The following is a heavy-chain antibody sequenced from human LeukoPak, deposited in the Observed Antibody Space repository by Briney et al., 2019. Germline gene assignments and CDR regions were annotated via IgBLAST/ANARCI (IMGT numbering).Heavy chain of an antibody. CDR1: GGSISSGGYY. D-gene: IGHD3-10*01. CDR2: IYYSGST. J-gene: IGHJ5*02. Sequence: SETLSLTCTVSGGSISSGGYYWSWIRQHPGKGLEWIGYIYYSGSTYYNPSLKSRVTISVDTSKNQFSLKLSSVTAADTAVYYCARWVMVRGHGPPPDGFGPWGQGTLVTVSS. CDR3: ARWVMVRGHGPPPDGFGP. V-gene: IGHV4-31*03.